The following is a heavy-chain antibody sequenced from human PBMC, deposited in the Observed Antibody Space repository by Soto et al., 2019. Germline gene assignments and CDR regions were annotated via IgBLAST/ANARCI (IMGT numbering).Heavy chain of an antibody. CDR1: GFIFSHYG. V-gene: IGHV3-30*18. Sequence: PGGSLRLSCAASGFIFSHYGMHWVRQAPGKGLEWVAAILHDGTNKYYADSVKGRFTISRDNSKNTLYLQMNRLRAEDTAYYYCAKDRYYYDSSLQYWGQGALVTVSS. CDR3: AKDRYYYDSSLQY. CDR2: ILHDGTNK. J-gene: IGHJ4*02. D-gene: IGHD3-22*01.